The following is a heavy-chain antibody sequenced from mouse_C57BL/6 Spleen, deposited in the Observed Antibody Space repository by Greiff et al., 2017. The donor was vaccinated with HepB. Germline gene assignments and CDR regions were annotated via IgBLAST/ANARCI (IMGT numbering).Heavy chain of an antibody. J-gene: IGHJ3*01. CDR2: IYPGSGST. D-gene: IGHD2-4*01. Sequence: VQLQQSGAELVKPGASVKMSCKASGYTFTSYWITWVKQRPGQGLEWIGDIYPGSGSTNYNEKFKSKATLTVDTSSSTAYMQLSSLTSEDSAVYYCASYDYEGRWFAYWGQGTLVTVSA. CDR1: GYTFTSYW. V-gene: IGHV1-55*01. CDR3: ASYDYEGRWFAY.